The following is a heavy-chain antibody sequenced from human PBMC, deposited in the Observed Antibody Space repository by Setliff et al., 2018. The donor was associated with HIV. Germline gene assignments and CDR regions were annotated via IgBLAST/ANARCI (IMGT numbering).Heavy chain of an antibody. V-gene: IGHV4-4*07. D-gene: IGHD3-10*01. CDR2: IYASAYS. Sequence: PSETLSLTCTVSGGSISSYYWSWIRQPAGKGLEWIGRIYASAYSNYNPSLKSRVTMSVDTSQNQFSLKLRSVNAADTAVYYCARDWVTRSNYYGSGSPWYFDFWGRGILVTVSS. J-gene: IGHJ2*01. CDR1: GGSISSYY. CDR3: ARDWVTRSNYYGSGSPWYFDF.